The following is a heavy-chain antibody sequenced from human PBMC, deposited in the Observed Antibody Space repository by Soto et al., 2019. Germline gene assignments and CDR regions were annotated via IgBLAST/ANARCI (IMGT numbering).Heavy chain of an antibody. CDR1: GGSISSGDYY. CDR2: IYYSGST. D-gene: IGHD6-13*01. Sequence: QVQLQESGPGLVKPSQTLSLTCTVSGGSISSGDYYWSWIRQPPGKGLEWIGYIYYSGSTYYNPSLKRRVTISVDTSQNQFSLKLSSVTAADTAVYYCASSKSGSSWDQRPNWFDPWGQGTLVTVSS. J-gene: IGHJ5*02. V-gene: IGHV4-30-4*01. CDR3: ASSKSGSSWDQRPNWFDP.